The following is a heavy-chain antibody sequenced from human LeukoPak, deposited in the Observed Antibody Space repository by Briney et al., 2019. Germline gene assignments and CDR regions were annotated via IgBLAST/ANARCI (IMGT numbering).Heavy chain of an antibody. D-gene: IGHD5-18*01. CDR1: GGSISSGGYY. J-gene: IGHJ4*02. CDR3: ARHDGQLWTSFDY. V-gene: IGHV4-30-2*01. CDR2: IYHSGST. Sequence: SETLSLTCTVSGGSISSGGYYWSWIRQPPGKGLEWIGYIYHSGSTYYNPSLKSRVTISVDRSKNQFSLKLSSVTAADTAVYYCARHDGQLWTSFDYWGQGTLVTVSS.